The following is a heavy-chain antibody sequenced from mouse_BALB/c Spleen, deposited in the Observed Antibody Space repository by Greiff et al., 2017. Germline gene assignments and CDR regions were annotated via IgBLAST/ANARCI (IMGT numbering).Heavy chain of an antibody. CDR1: GFAFSSYD. Sequence: EVMLVESGGGLVKPGGSLKLSCAASGFAFSSYDMSWVRQTPEKRLEWVAYISSGGGSTYYPDTVKGRFTISRDNAKNTLYLQMSSLKSEDTAMYYCARHSYEAMDYWGQGTSVTVSS. CDR2: ISSGGGST. CDR3: ARHSYEAMDY. V-gene: IGHV5-12-1*01. D-gene: IGHD1-1*01. J-gene: IGHJ4*01.